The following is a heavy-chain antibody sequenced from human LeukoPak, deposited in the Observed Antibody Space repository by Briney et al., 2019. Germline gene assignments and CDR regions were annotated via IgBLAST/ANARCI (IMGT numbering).Heavy chain of an antibody. CDR1: GFTLSSYW. CDR2: IKQDGSEK. CDR3: AKQRYGGEDY. J-gene: IGHJ4*02. D-gene: IGHD3-16*01. Sequence: GGSLRLSCAASGFTLSSYWMSWVRQAPGKGLEWVANIKQDGSEKYYVDSVKGRFTISRDNAKNSLYLQLNSLRAEDTAVYYCAKQRYGGEDYWGQGTLVTVSS. V-gene: IGHV3-7*01.